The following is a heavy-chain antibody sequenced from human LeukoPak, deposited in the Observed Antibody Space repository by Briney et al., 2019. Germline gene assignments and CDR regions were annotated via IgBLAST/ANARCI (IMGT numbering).Heavy chain of an antibody. CDR1: GYTFTGYY. V-gene: IGHV1-2*06. D-gene: IGHD6-19*01. CDR3: ARDLRRVAVAYY. Sequence: ASVKVSCKASGYTFTGYYMHWVRQAPGQGLEWMGRINPNSGGTNYAQKFQGRVTMTRDTSISTAYMELSRLRSDDTAVYYCARDLRRVAVAYYWGQGTLVTVSS. CDR2: INPNSGGT. J-gene: IGHJ4*02.